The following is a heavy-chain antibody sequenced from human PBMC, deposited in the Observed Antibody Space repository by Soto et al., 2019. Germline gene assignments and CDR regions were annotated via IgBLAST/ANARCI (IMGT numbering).Heavy chain of an antibody. CDR2: ISGSGGST. J-gene: IGHJ5*02. Sequence: PGGSLRLSCAASGFTFSSYAMSWVRQAPGKGLEWVSAISGSGGSTYYADSVKGRFTISRDNSKNTVYLELNNLSAEDTAVYHCAKNQGVELVPLATVDWFDPWGQGSVVTV. CDR3: AKNQGVELVPLATVDWFDP. D-gene: IGHD1-26*01. V-gene: IGHV3-23*01. CDR1: GFTFSSYA.